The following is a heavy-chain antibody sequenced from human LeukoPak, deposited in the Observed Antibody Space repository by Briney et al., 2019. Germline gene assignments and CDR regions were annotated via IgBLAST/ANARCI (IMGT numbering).Heavy chain of an antibody. Sequence: ASETLSLTCSVSGDSISKSFWNWIRQSPGNRLEWLGYIFHDGTANYNPSLKSRVTISVDTSKNQFSLRLSSVTAADTAVYYCARGRFDYYDTSGYYRPREYYYYYYYMDVWGKGTTVTISS. CDR1: GDSISKSF. CDR2: IFHDGTA. CDR3: ARGRFDYYDTSGYYRPREYYYYYYYMDV. J-gene: IGHJ6*03. V-gene: IGHV4-59*01. D-gene: IGHD3-22*01.